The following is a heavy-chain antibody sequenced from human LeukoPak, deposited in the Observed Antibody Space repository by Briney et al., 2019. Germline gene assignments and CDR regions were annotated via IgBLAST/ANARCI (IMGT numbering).Heavy chain of an antibody. CDR2: IYTSGST. CDR1: GGSISSYY. V-gene: IGHV4-4*07. CDR3: ARGLRRGVTDFDY. Sequence: SETLSLTCTVSGGSISSYYWSWIRLPAGKGLEWIGRIYTSGSTNYNPSLKSRVTMSVDTSKNQFSLKLSSVTAADTAVYYCARGLRRGVTDFDYWGQGTLVTVSS. J-gene: IGHJ4*02. D-gene: IGHD2-21*02.